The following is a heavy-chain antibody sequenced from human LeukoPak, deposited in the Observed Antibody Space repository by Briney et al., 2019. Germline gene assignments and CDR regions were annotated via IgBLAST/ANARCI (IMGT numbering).Heavy chain of an antibody. V-gene: IGHV3-21*03. CDR1: GCTFSSYS. CDR3: ASSGGYGDSYNFDY. D-gene: IGHD4-17*01. J-gene: IGHJ4*02. CDR2: ISSSSSYI. Sequence: GGSLRLSCAASGCTFSSYSMNWVRQAPGKGLEWVSSISSSSSYIYYADSVKGRFTISRDNAKNSLYLQMNSLRAEDTAVYYCASSGGYGDSYNFDYWGQGTLVTVSS.